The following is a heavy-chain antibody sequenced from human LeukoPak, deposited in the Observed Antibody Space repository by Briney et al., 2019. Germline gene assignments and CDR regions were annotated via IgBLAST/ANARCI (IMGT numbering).Heavy chain of an antibody. J-gene: IGHJ4*02. V-gene: IGHV4-34*01. CDR3: ARKREGCSSTSCYFGYFTY. CDR2: INHSGST. Sequence: PSETLSLTCAVYGGSFSGYYWSWIRQPPGKGLEWIGEINHSGSTNYNPSLKSRVTISVDTSKNQFSLKLSSVTAADTAVYYCARKREGCSSTSCYFGYFTYWSQGTLVTVTS. D-gene: IGHD2-2*01. CDR1: GGSFSGYY.